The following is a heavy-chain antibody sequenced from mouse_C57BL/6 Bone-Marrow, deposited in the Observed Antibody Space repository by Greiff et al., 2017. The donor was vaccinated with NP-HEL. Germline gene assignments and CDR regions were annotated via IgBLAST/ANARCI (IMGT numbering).Heavy chain of an antibody. J-gene: IGHJ1*03. V-gene: IGHV8-8*01. Sequence: QVTLKESGPGILQPSQTLSLTCSFSGFSLSTFGMGVGWIRQPSGKGLEWLAHIWWDDDKYYNPALKSRLTISKDTSKNQVFLKIANVDTADTAPYYCARIWNDYGGSPHWYFDVWGTGTTVTVSS. CDR1: GFSLSTFGMG. CDR2: IWWDDDK. CDR3: ARIWNDYGGSPHWYFDV. D-gene: IGHD1-1*01.